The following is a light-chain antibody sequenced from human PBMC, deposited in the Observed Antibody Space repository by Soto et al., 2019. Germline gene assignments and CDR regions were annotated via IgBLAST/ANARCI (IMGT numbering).Light chain of an antibody. V-gene: IGLV2-14*01. CDR1: SSDVGACYF. CDR3: VSYTGNNAPDV. CDR2: EVT. J-gene: IGLJ1*01. Sequence: QSAPTHPVSVSGSPGQSITISSTRSSSDVGACYFVSWYQHRPGKEVKLIRYEVTTGPSGISSRVSGAKSSNTASLTISGLQADDESYYSCVSYTGNNAPDVFGAEGKGT.